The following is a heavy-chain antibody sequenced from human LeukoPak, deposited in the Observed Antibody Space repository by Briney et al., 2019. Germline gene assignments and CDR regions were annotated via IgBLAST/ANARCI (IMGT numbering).Heavy chain of an antibody. D-gene: IGHD2-2*02. V-gene: IGHV4-34*01. CDR1: GGSFSGYY. J-gene: IGHJ6*03. Sequence: NPSETLFLTCAVYGGSFSGYYWSWIRQPPGKGLEWIGEINHSGSTNYNPSLKSRVTISVDTSKNQFSLKLSSVTAADTAVYYCARGSTRQGIVVVPAAIRSYYYYYMDVWGKGTTVTVSS. CDR2: INHSGST. CDR3: ARGSTRQGIVVVPAAIRSYYYYYMDV.